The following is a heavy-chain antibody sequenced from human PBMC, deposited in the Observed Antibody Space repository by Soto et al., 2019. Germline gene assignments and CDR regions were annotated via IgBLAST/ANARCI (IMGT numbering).Heavy chain of an antibody. D-gene: IGHD6-6*01. CDR1: GGSIRSSNW. CDR3: ARGMYSSWHYYYYYGMDV. Sequence: SETLSLTCAVSGGSIRSSNWWSWVRQPPGKGLEWIGEIYHSGSTNYNPSLKSRVTISVDKSKNQFSLKLSSVTAADTAVYYCARGMYSSWHYYYYYGMDVWGQGTTVTVSS. V-gene: IGHV4-4*02. CDR2: IYHSGST. J-gene: IGHJ6*02.